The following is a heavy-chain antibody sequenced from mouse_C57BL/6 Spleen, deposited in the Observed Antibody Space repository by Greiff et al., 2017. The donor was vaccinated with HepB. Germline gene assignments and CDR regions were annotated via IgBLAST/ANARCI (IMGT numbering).Heavy chain of an antibody. CDR1: GYTFTSYW. CDR3: ARGLRQYYFDY. Sequence: QVHVKQPGAELVKPGASVKLSCKASGYTFTSYWMHWVKQRPGQGLEWIGMIHPNSGSTNYNEKLKSKATLTVDKSSSTAYMQLSSLTSDDSAVYYCARGLRQYYFDYWGQGTTLTVSS. D-gene: IGHD1-1*01. J-gene: IGHJ2*01. V-gene: IGHV1-64*01. CDR2: IHPNSGST.